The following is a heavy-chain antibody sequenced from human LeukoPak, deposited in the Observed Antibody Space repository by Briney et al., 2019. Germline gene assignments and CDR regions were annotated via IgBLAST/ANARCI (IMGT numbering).Heavy chain of an antibody. Sequence: PGVSQRLFCAASGFTFSSYEMNWVRQARGKGLEWVSYITSRGSNMYRADSVKGRFTISRDNAKDSLYLQMNSLRAEDTAVYYCARFSADYASYFDYWGEGTLV. CDR2: ITSRGSNM. CDR1: GFTFSSYE. V-gene: IGHV3-48*03. CDR3: ARFSADYASYFDY. J-gene: IGHJ4*02. D-gene: IGHD4/OR15-4a*01.